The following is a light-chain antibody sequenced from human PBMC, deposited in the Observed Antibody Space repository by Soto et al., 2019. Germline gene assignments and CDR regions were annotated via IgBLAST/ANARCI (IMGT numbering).Light chain of an antibody. CDR1: QSVSSNY. CDR2: GAS. Sequence: EIVLTQSPGTLSLSAGERATLSCRASQSVSSNYLAWYQQKPGQAPSLLIYGASRRATGIPDRFSGSGSGTDFTLTISRREPEDFAGYSCQQYGSSPPEKTFGQGTKVEI. V-gene: IGKV3-20*01. CDR3: QQYGSSPPEKT. J-gene: IGKJ1*01.